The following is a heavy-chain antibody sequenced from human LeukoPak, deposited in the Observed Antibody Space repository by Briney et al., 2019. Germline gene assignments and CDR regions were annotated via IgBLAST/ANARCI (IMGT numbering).Heavy chain of an antibody. Sequence: ASVKVSCKASGYTFTSYGISWVRQAPGQGLEWMGWISAYNGNTNYAQKLQGRVTMTTDTSTSTAYMELRSLRSDDTAVYYCARDLYSNYGGGWLDPWGQGTLVTVSS. V-gene: IGHV1-18*01. D-gene: IGHD4-11*01. CDR1: GYTFTSYG. CDR3: ARDLYSNYGGGWLDP. J-gene: IGHJ5*02. CDR2: ISAYNGNT.